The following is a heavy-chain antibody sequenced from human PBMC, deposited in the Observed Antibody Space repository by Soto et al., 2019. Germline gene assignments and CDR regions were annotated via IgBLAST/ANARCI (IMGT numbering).Heavy chain of an antibody. CDR3: ARGDYGGNSGYYYGMDV. CDR1: GGTFSSYA. Sequence: QVQLVQSGAEVKKPGSSVKVSCKASGGTFSSYAISWVRQAPGQGLEWMGGIIPIFGTANYAQKFQGRVTITAEKSTSTAYMELSSLRSEDTAVYYCARGDYGGNSGYYYGMDVWGQGTTVTVSS. V-gene: IGHV1-69*06. CDR2: IIPIFGTA. J-gene: IGHJ6*02. D-gene: IGHD4-17*01.